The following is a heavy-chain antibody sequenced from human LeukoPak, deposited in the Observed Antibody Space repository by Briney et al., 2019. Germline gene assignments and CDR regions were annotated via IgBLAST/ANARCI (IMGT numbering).Heavy chain of an antibody. CDR3: ARESGYYDSSGYSYNNFDY. D-gene: IGHD3-22*01. J-gene: IGHJ4*02. Sequence: SETLSLTRTVSGGSISSYYWSWIRQPPGKGLEWIGYIYYSGSTNYNPSLKSRVTISVDTSKNQFSLKLSSVTAADTAVYYCARESGYYDSSGYSYNNFDYWGQGTLVTVSS. CDR2: IYYSGST. CDR1: GGSISSYY. V-gene: IGHV4-59*01.